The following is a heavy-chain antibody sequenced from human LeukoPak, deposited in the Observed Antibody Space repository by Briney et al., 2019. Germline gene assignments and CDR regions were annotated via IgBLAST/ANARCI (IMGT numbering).Heavy chain of an antibody. Sequence: SETLSLTCTVSGGSISSYYWSWIRQPPGKGLEWIGYIYYSGSTNYSPSLKSRVTISVDTSENQFSLKLSSVTAADTAVYYCARDGGSYYDYYYYMDVWGKGTTVTVSS. CDR2: IYYSGST. D-gene: IGHD1-26*01. CDR1: GGSISSYY. CDR3: ARDGGSYYDYYYYMDV. J-gene: IGHJ6*03. V-gene: IGHV4-59*01.